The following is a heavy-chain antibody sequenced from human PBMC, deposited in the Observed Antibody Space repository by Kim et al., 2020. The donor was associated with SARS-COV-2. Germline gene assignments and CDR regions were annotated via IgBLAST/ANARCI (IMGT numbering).Heavy chain of an antibody. D-gene: IGHD3-16*02. V-gene: IGHV4-59*08. CDR2: IYYSGST. CDR3: ARWHPLPYDYVWGSYRYLGFDP. Sequence: SETLSLTCTVSGGSISSYYWSWIRQPPGKGLEWIGYIYYSGSTNYNPSLKSRVTISVDTSKNQFSLKLSSVTAADTAVYYCARWHPLPYDYVWGSYRYLGFDPWGQGTLVTVSS. J-gene: IGHJ5*02. CDR1: GGSISSYY.